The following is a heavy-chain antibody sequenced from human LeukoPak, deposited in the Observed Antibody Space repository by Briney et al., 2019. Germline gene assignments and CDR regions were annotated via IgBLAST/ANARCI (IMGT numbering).Heavy chain of an antibody. CDR1: GGSISSYY. V-gene: IGHV4-59*08. J-gene: IGHJ4*02. Sequence: SETLSLTCTVSGGSISSYYWSWIRQPPGKGLEWIGYIYYSGSINYNPSLKSRVTISVDTSKNQFSLKLSSVTAADTAVYYCAATQKGIAAAVIDYWGQGTLVTVSS. CDR3: AATQKGIAAAVIDY. D-gene: IGHD6-13*01. CDR2: IYYSGSI.